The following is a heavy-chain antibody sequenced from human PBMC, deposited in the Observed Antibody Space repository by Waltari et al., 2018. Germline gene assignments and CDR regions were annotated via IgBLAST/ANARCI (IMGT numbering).Heavy chain of an antibody. CDR3: ARVGPAAGFDP. CDR1: GGSISSSSYY. CDR2: IYYSGST. Sequence: QLQLQESGPGLVKPSETLSLTCTVSGGSISSSSYYWGWIRQPPGKGLEWIGSIYYSGSTYYNPSLKSRVTISVDTSKNQFSLKLSSVTAADTAVYYCARVGPAAGFDPWGQGTLVTVSS. J-gene: IGHJ5*02. D-gene: IGHD6-13*01. V-gene: IGHV4-39*07.